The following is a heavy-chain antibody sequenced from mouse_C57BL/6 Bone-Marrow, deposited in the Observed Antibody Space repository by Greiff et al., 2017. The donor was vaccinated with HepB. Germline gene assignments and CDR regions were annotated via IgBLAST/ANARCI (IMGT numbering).Heavy chain of an antibody. J-gene: IGHJ2*01. D-gene: IGHD2-3*01. CDR2: IYPGNSDT. Sequence: VQLQQSGTVLARPGASVKMSCKTSGFTFTSYWMHWVKQRPGQGLEWIGAIYPGNSDTSYNQKFKGKAKLTAVTSASTAYMELSSLTNEDSAVYYCTRCDGYSPHYFDYWGQGTTLTVSS. CDR1: GFTFTSYW. V-gene: IGHV1-5*01. CDR3: TRCDGYSPHYFDY.